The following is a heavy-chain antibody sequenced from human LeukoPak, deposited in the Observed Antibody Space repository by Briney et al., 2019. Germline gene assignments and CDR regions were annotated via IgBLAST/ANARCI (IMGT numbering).Heavy chain of an antibody. CDR2: IWYDGSNK. Sequence: PGGSLRLSCAASGFTFSNYDMYWVRQAPGKGLEWLALIWYDGSNKCYADSVKGRFTISRDNSKNTLYLQMNSLRAEDTAVYYCAKLRDYYDSSGCNYWGQGTLVTVSS. J-gene: IGHJ4*02. CDR1: GFTFSNYD. CDR3: AKLRDYYDSSGCNY. D-gene: IGHD3-22*01. V-gene: IGHV3-33*06.